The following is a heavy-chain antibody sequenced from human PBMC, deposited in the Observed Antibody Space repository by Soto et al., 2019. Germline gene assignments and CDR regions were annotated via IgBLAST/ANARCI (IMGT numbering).Heavy chain of an antibody. D-gene: IGHD6-19*01. V-gene: IGHV3-33*01. J-gene: IGHJ4*02. Sequence: GGSLRLSCAASGFTFSSYGMHWVRQAPGKGLEWVAVIWYDGSNKYYADSVKGRFTISRDNSKNTLYLQMNSLRAEDTAVYYCARYPQWGRSGWYWYFDYWGQGTLVTVSS. CDR1: GFTFSSYG. CDR2: IWYDGSNK. CDR3: ARYPQWGRSGWYWYFDY.